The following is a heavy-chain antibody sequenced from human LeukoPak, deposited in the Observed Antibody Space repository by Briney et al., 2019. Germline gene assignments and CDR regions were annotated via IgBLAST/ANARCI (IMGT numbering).Heavy chain of an antibody. J-gene: IGHJ4*02. D-gene: IGHD3-22*01. CDR1: GGSISSYY. CDR3: AKARYYYEV. Sequence: SETLSLTCTVSGGSISSYYWSWIRQPPGKGLEWIGFIYNSGSTNYNPSLKSRVTISVDTSTNQFSLKLSSVTAADTAVYYCAKARYYYEVWGQGTLVTVSS. V-gene: IGHV4-59*01. CDR2: IYNSGST.